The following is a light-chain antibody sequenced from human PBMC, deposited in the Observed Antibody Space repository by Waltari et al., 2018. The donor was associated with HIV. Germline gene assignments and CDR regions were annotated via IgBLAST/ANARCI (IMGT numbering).Light chain of an antibody. V-gene: IGLV2-14*01. CDR3: SSYTSSSTSV. CDR2: DVR. Sequence: QSALTQPVSVSGSPGQSITISCTGTSSAVGGYNYVSWYQQHPGKAPKLMIYDVRKRPAGVSNRFSGSKSGNTASLTISGLQAEDDADYYCSSYTSSSTSVFGGGTKLTVL. J-gene: IGLJ2*01. CDR1: SSAVGGYNY.